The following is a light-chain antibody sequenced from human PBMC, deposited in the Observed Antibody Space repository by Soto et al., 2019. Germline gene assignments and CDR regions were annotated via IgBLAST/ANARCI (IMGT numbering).Light chain of an antibody. CDR1: QSVSSH. CDR2: DAS. Sequence: EIVLTQSPATLSLSPGERATLSCRASQSVSSHLAWYQQKSGQAPRLLIYDASNRATGIPARFSGSGSGTDFTLTISSLEPEDFEVYYCQQCHNWPFTFGPGTKVDIK. V-gene: IGKV3-11*01. J-gene: IGKJ3*01. CDR3: QQCHNWPFT.